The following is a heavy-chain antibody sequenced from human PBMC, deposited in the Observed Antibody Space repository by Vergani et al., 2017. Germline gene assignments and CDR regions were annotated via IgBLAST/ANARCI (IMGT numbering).Heavy chain of an antibody. D-gene: IGHD6-13*01. CDR1: GGSFSGYY. CDR3: ARVGSSSWYLYYFDY. Sequence: QVQLQQWGAGLLKPSETLSLTCAVYGGSFSGYYWSWTRQPPGKGLEWIGEINHSGSTNYNPSLKSRVTISVDTSKNQFSLKLSSVTAADTAVYYCARVGSSSWYLYYFDYWGQGTLVTVSS. J-gene: IGHJ4*02. CDR2: INHSGST. V-gene: IGHV4-34*01.